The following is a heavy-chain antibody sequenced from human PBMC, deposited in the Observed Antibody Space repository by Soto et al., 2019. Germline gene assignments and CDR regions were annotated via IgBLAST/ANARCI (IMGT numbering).Heavy chain of an antibody. Sequence: GGSLRLSCAASGFTFSSYSMNWVRQAPGKGLEYVSAISSNGGSTYYADSVKGRFTISRDNSKNTLYLQMSSLRAEDTAVYYCVKAPPITMVRGFYYGMDVWGQGTTVTVSS. CDR3: VKAPPITMVRGFYYGMDV. J-gene: IGHJ6*02. V-gene: IGHV3-64D*06. CDR1: GFTFSSYS. CDR2: ISSNGGST. D-gene: IGHD3-10*01.